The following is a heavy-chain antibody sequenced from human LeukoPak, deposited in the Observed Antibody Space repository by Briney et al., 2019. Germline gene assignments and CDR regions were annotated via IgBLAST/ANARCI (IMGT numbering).Heavy chain of an antibody. V-gene: IGHV3-7*01. CDR3: ARLSAYYYGSYFYYYMDV. J-gene: IGHJ6*03. D-gene: IGHD3-10*01. Sequence: PGGSLRLSCEGSGLSFSSYWMTWVRQLPGKGPEWVANIRQDESERYFADSVKGRFTIFRDNAKKSVYLHMSSLRAEDTALYYCARLSAYYYGSYFYYYMDVWGKGTTVTVSS. CDR1: GLSFSSYW. CDR2: IRQDESER.